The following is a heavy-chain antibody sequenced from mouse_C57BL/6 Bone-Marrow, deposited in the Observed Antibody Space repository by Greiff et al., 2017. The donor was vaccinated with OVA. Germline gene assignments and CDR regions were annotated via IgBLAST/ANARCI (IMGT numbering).Heavy chain of an antibody. CDR1: GYTFTSYW. Sequence: QVQLQQPGAELVKPGASVKMSCKASGYTFTSYWITWVKQRPGQGLEWIGDIYPGSGSTNYNEKFKSKATLTVDTSSSTAYMQLSSLTSEDSAVYYCARRTTVVAKDYFDYWGQGTTLTVSS. CDR3: ARRTTVVAKDYFDY. D-gene: IGHD1-1*01. CDR2: IYPGSGST. V-gene: IGHV1-55*01. J-gene: IGHJ2*01.